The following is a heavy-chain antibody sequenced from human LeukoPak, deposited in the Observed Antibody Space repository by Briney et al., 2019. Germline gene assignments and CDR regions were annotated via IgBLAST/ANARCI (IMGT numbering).Heavy chain of an antibody. CDR3: ARDSKAYTSPDY. V-gene: IGHV3-7*05. Sequence: GGSLRLSCAASGFTFSGHWMSWVRQAPGKGLECVANMNQEGSEKYYVDSVKGRFTISRDNARNSLFLQMNSLRAEDTAVYCCARDSKAYTSPDYWGQGTLVTVSS. CDR1: GFTFSGHW. CDR2: MNQEGSEK. D-gene: IGHD2-2*02. J-gene: IGHJ4*02.